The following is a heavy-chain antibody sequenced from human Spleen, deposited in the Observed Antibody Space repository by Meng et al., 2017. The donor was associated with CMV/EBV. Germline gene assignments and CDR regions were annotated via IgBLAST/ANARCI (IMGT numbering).Heavy chain of an antibody. J-gene: IGHJ3*02. Sequence: ASVKVSCKASGYTFTGYYIHWVRQAPGQGLEWMGWINPNSGGTNYAQKFQGRVTMTRDTSISTAYMELSRLRSDDTAVYYCARDSAHYYDSSGYDIWGQGTMVTVSS. CDR1: GYTFTGYY. CDR3: ARDSAHYYDSSGYDI. CDR2: INPNSGGT. V-gene: IGHV1-2*02. D-gene: IGHD3-22*01.